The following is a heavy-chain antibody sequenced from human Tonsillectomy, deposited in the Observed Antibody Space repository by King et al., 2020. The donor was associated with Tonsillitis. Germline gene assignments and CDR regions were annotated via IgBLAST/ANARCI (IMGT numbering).Heavy chain of an antibody. J-gene: IGHJ4*02. D-gene: IGHD6-19*01. CDR3: ASSSSGWPFDY. CDR1: GGSISSGSYY. CDR2: IYTSGST. Sequence: QLQESGPGLVKPSQNLSLTCTVSGGSISSGSYYWSWIRQPAGKGLEWIGRIYTSGSTNYNPSLKSRVTISVDTSKNQFSLKLSSVTAADTAVYYCASSSSGWPFDYWGQGTLVTVSS. V-gene: IGHV4-61*02.